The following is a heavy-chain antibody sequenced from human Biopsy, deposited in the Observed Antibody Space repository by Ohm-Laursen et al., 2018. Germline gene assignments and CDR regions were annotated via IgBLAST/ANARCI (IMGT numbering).Heavy chain of an antibody. D-gene: IGHD3-9*01. CDR1: GASVKTSGYF. V-gene: IGHV4-31*03. J-gene: IGHJ2*01. CDR3: VREPKTGTAEAWYFDL. Sequence: TLSLTCSVSGASVKTSGYFWAWIRQRPGKGLEWIGYISYNERTHYNPSLTCRLAISFDTSNNRISLQLRSVSVADTAVYYCVREPKTGTAEAWYFDLWGRGSPVTVPS. CDR2: ISYNERT.